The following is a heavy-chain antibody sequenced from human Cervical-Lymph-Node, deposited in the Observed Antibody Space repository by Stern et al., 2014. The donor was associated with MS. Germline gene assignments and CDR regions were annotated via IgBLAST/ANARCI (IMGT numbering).Heavy chain of an antibody. D-gene: IGHD5-18*01. J-gene: IGHJ4*01. CDR2: IFPCDSDT. V-gene: IGHV5-51*03. CDR3: SPSFKGQVTISADKSISTAYLQWSGLRASDTAMYYCVRPFRKWSFDY. Sequence: EDQLVESGAEVKKPGESLKISCKGSGYTFTNYWIGWVRQMPGKGLAWMGIIFPCDSDTRYSPSLKGQVTLSTSKSINTPSLEWMGIIFPSDSDTRYSPSFKGQVTISADKSISTAYLQWSGLRASDTAMYYCVRPFRKWSFDYWGQGTLVTVSS. CDR1: GYTFTNYW.